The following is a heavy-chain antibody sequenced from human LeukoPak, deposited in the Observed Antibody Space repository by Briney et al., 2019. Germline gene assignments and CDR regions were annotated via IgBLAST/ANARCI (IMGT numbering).Heavy chain of an antibody. Sequence: GGSLRLSCAASGFTFSSCGMHWVRQAPGEGLEWVSAISGSGGSTYNADSVKGRFTISRDNSKNTLYLQMNSLRAEDTAVYYCAKGRDAYNYWYFDLWGRGTLVTVSS. CDR1: GFTFSSCG. V-gene: IGHV3-23*01. D-gene: IGHD5-24*01. CDR2: ISGSGGST. CDR3: AKGRDAYNYWYFDL. J-gene: IGHJ2*01.